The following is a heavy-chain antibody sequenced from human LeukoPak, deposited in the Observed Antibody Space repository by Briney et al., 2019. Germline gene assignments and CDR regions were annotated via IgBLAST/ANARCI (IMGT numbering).Heavy chain of an antibody. J-gene: IGHJ4*02. Sequence: GGSLRLSCAVSEFTVYNSYMSWVRQAPGKGLEWVSIIYSGGDTFYVDSVKGRFTISRDKSKNTVYLQMSSLRAEDTAVYYCATRDRNNGVDYWGQGTQVTVSS. CDR1: EFTVYNSY. CDR2: IYSGGDT. V-gene: IGHV3-53*01. CDR3: ATRDRNNGVDY. D-gene: IGHD2-8*01.